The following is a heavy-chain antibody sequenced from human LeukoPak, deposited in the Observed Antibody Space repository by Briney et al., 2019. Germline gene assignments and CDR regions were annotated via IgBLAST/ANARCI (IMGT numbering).Heavy chain of an antibody. CDR1: GFTFSSYG. Sequence: GGSLRLSCAASGFTFSSYGMHWVRQAPGKGLEWVAVISYDGSNKYYADSVKGRFTISRDNSKNTLYLQMNSLRAEDTAVYYCAKDARRQPDYWGQGTLVTVSS. CDR3: AKDARRQPDY. CDR2: ISYDGSNK. J-gene: IGHJ4*02. V-gene: IGHV3-30*18.